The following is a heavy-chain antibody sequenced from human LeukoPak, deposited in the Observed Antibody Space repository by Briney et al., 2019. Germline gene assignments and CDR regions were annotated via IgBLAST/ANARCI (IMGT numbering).Heavy chain of an antibody. CDR3: AKDRSRSWAFDY. CDR1: GFTFSSSG. CDR2: ISYDGSKK. V-gene: IGHV3-30*18. D-gene: IGHD6-13*01. J-gene: IGHJ4*02. Sequence: QPGRSLRLSCAASGFTFSSSGVHWVRQAPGKGLEWVALISYDGSKKFYADSVKGRFTISRDNSKNTLYLQMNSLRADDTAVYYCAKDRSRSWAFDYWGQGTLVTVSS.